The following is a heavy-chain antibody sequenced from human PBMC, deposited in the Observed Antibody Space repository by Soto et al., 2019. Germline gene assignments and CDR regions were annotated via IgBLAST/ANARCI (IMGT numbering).Heavy chain of an antibody. CDR1: GFSFNSYA. V-gene: IGHV3-23*01. CDR2: ISGGGGGGST. J-gene: IGHJ4*02. Sequence: GGSLRLSCAASGFSFNSYAMSRVRQAPGKGLEWVSSISGGGGGGSTYYADSVQGRFTISRDNSNNTLYLQMNSLRAGDTAVYYCAKAGVTSWTYFDYWGQGTLVTVSS. D-gene: IGHD2-2*01. CDR3: AKAGVTSWTYFDY.